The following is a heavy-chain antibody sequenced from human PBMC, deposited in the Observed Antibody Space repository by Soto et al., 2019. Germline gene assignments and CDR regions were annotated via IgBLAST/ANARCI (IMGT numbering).Heavy chain of an antibody. CDR1: GFTFSMFA. CDR2: ISYSGGST. D-gene: IGHD3-10*01. CDR3: AKVMGSTSSTANFDY. J-gene: IGHJ4*02. V-gene: IGHV3-23*01. Sequence: GESLRLSCAASGFTFSMFAMNWVRQAPGKGLEWVASISYSGGSTNYADSVRGRFTISRDNSKNTLSLQMTSLRAEDTAVYYCAKVMGSTSSTANFDYWGRGTLVTVSS.